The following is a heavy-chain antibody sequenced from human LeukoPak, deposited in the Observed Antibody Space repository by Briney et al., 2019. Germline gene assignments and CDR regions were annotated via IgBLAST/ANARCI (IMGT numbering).Heavy chain of an antibody. J-gene: IGHJ4*02. D-gene: IGHD3-22*01. CDR3: AKRDSSGSYPYYFDS. V-gene: IGHV3-23*01. CDR1: GFTFSTHA. Sequence: GGPLRLSCVASGFTFSTHAMSWVRLAPGKGLEWVSAIGGSDGTTYYADSVKGRFTISRDNSKDTLFLQMNSLRVEDTAAYYCAKRDSSGSYPYYFDSWGQGTLVTVSS. CDR2: IGGSDGTT.